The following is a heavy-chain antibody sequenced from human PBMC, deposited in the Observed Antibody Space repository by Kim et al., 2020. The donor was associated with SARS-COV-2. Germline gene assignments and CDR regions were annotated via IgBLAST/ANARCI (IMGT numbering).Heavy chain of an antibody. D-gene: IGHD3-10*01. CDR3: ARDNRGYGMDI. CDR1: GFTFSTFS. Sequence: GGSLRLSCAASGFTFSTFSMNWVRQAPGKGLEWVAYLSSTFTTIYYADSVKGLFTISRDNAKNSLYLQMSSLKAEDTALYYCARDNRGYGMDIWGQGTTVTVSS. J-gene: IGHJ6*02. V-gene: IGHV3-48*04. CDR2: LSSTFTTI.